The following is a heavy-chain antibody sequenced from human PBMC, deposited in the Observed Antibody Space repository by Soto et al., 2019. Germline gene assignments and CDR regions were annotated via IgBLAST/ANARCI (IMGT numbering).Heavy chain of an antibody. CDR1: GYTFTSYG. CDR2: ISAYNGNT. D-gene: IGHD6-13*01. CDR3: ARVSTVTYSSSWADPNFDY. Sequence: GASVKVSCKASGYTFTSYGISWVRQAPGQGLEWMGWISAYNGNTKYAQKLQGRVTMTTDTSTSTAYMELRSLRSDDTAVYYCARVSTVTYSSSWADPNFDYWGQGTLVTVSS. J-gene: IGHJ4*02. V-gene: IGHV1-18*01.